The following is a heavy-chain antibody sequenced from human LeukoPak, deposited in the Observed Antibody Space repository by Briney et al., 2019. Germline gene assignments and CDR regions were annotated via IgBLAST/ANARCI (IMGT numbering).Heavy chain of an antibody. V-gene: IGHV3-21*01. D-gene: IGHD5-12*01. Sequence: GGSLRLSCAASGFTFSSYSMNWVRQAPGKGLEWVSSISSSSSYIYYADSVKGRFTISRDNAKNSLYLQMNSLRAEDTAVYYCARDGNSGYDIYYYGMDVWGQGTTATVSS. CDR3: ARDGNSGYDIYYYGMDV. J-gene: IGHJ6*02. CDR1: GFTFSSYS. CDR2: ISSSSSYI.